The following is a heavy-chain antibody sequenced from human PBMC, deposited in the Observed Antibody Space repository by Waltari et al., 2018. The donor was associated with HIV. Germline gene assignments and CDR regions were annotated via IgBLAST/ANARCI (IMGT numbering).Heavy chain of an antibody. CDR1: GFTFSSYG. V-gene: IGHV3-33*01. J-gene: IGHJ4*02. Sequence: QVQLVESGGGVVQPGRSLRLSCAASGFTFSSYGMHWVRQAPGKGLEWVAVIWYYGSNKYYADSVKGRFTISRDNSKNTLYLQMNSLRAEDTAVYYCARAPRDGYNPDYWGQGTLVTVSS. CDR3: ARAPRDGYNPDY. D-gene: IGHD5-12*01. CDR2: IWYYGSNK.